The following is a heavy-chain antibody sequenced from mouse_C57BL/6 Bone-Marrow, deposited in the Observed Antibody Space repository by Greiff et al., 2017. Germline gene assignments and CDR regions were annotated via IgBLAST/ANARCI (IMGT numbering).Heavy chain of an antibody. CDR3: ARDNYYSQEDYYAMDY. Sequence: EVQRVESGGGLVKPGGSLKLSCAASGFTFSSYAMSWVRQTPETRLEWVATISDGGSYTYYPDNVKGRFTISRDNAKNNLYLQMSHLKSEDTAMYYCARDNYYSQEDYYAMDYWDQGTSVTVSS. CDR2: ISDGGSYT. V-gene: IGHV5-4*01. CDR1: GFTFSSYA. D-gene: IGHD2-12*01. J-gene: IGHJ4*01.